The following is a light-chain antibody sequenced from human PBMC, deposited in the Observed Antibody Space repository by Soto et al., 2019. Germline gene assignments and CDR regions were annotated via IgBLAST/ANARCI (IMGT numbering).Light chain of an antibody. Sequence: QMTQSPSSLSASVGDRVTITCRASQSISSYLNWYQQKPGKAPKLLIYAASSLQSGVPSRFSGSGSGTDFTLTISSLQPEDFATYYCQQSYSTPPTFGQGTRLEIK. CDR3: QQSYSTPPT. CDR2: AAS. CDR1: QSISSY. J-gene: IGKJ5*01. V-gene: IGKV1-39*01.